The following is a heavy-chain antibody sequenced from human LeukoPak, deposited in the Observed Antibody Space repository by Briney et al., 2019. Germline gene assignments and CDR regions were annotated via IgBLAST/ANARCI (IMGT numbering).Heavy chain of an antibody. CDR1: GYTFRSHG. D-gene: IGHD5-12*01. Sequence: ASVKVTCEASGYTFRSHGISWVRQAPGKGLEWMGWISAYYGSTKYAQKVQGRVTMTTDTSTSTAYMELRGLTSDDTAVYYCARDRDIVATITDYSTFDNWGQGTLVTVSS. CDR3: ARDRDIVATITDYSTFDN. V-gene: IGHV1-18*01. J-gene: IGHJ4*02. CDR2: ISAYYGST.